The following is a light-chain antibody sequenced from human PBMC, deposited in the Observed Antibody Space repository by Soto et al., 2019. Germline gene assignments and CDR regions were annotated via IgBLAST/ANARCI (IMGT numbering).Light chain of an antibody. V-gene: IGKV3-15*01. Sequence: MVMTQSPATLSVSPGERVTLSCRTSQNVTSNLAWYQLKPGQTPSLLIYGTSTRAPDIPVRFSVSGSGTEFTLTITTVQSGDSAVYYCQQYDDWGFGPGTKVEIK. CDR1: QNVTSN. J-gene: IGKJ1*01. CDR3: QQYDDWG. CDR2: GTS.